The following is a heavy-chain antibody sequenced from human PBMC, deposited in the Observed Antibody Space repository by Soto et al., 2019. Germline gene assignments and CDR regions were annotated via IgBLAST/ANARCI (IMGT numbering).Heavy chain of an antibody. V-gene: IGHV3-48*01. CDR3: AKFRGPDYYDSSGYYIHDAFDI. D-gene: IGHD3-22*01. CDR2: ISSSSSTI. J-gene: IGHJ3*02. CDR1: GFTFSSYS. Sequence: GGSLRLSCAASGFTFSSYSMNWVRQAPGKGLEWVSYISSSSSTIYYADSVKGRFTISRDNAKNSLYLQMNSLRAEDTAVYYCAKFRGPDYYDSSGYYIHDAFDIWGQGTMVTVSS.